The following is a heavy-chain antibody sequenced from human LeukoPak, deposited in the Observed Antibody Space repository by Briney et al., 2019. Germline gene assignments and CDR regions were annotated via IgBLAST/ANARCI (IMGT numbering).Heavy chain of an antibody. D-gene: IGHD1-26*01. J-gene: IGHJ4*02. Sequence: GGSLRLSCAASGFTSSSYGMHWVRQAPGKGLEWVAVISYDGSNKYYADSVKGRFTISRDNSKNTLYLQMNSLRAEDTAVYYCAKDSDLVGAIYWGQGTLVTVSS. V-gene: IGHV3-30*18. CDR1: GFTSSSYG. CDR3: AKDSDLVGAIY. CDR2: ISYDGSNK.